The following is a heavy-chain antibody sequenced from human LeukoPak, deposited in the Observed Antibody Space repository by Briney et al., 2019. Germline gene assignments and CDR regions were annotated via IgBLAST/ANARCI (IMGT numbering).Heavy chain of an antibody. D-gene: IGHD3-10*01. J-gene: IGHJ4*02. CDR3: ARVGPVPYDY. CDR1: GGFISSYY. CDR2: IYTSGST. V-gene: IGHV4-4*09. Sequence: SETLSLTCTVSGGFISSYYWSWIRQPPGKGLEWIGYIYTSGSTNYNPSLKSRVTISVDTSKNQFSLKLSSVTAADTAVYYCARVGPVPYDYWGQGTLVTVSS.